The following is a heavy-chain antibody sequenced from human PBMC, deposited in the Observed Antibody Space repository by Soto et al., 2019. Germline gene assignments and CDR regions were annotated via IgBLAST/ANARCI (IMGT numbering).Heavy chain of an antibody. CDR2: ISYDGSNK. Sequence: PGGSLRLSCAASGFTFSSYAMHWVRQAPGKGLEWVAVISYDGSNKYYADSVKGRFTISRDNSKNTLYLQMNSLRAEDTAVYYCARDPYDYGDYHSGAGAFDIWGQGTMVTVSS. CDR1: GFTFSSYA. J-gene: IGHJ3*02. CDR3: ARDPYDYGDYHSGAGAFDI. V-gene: IGHV3-30-3*01. D-gene: IGHD4-17*01.